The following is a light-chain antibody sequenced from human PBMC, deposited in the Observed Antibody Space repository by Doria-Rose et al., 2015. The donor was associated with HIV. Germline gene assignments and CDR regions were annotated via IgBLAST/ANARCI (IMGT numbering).Light chain of an antibody. CDR1: QSFSSTY. CDR2: DGS. CDR3: HQYGTSWT. Sequence: EIVLMQSPGTLSLSPGEGATLSCRASQSFSSTYLAWYQQKPGQAPSLLIYDGSTRATGIPDRFSASGSGTDFTLTINRLEPEDFALYYCHQYGTSWTFGQGTKVEI. V-gene: IGKV3-20*01. J-gene: IGKJ1*01.